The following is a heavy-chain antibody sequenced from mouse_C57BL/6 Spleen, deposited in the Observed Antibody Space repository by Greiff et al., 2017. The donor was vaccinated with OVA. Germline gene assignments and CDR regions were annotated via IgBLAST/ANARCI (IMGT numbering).Heavy chain of an antibody. Sequence: EVKLMESGGGLVKPGGSLKLSCAASGFTFSSYAMSWVRQTPEKRLEWVATISDGGSYTYYPDNVKGRFTISRDNAKNNLYLQMSHLKSEDTAMYYCASLADYWGQGTTLTVSS. V-gene: IGHV5-4*03. CDR1: GFTFSSYA. J-gene: IGHJ2*01. CDR3: ASLADY. CDR2: ISDGGSYT.